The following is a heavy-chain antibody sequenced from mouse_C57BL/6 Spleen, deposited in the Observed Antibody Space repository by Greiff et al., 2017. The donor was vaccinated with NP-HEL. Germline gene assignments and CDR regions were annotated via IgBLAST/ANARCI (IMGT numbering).Heavy chain of an antibody. J-gene: IGHJ1*03. Sequence: VQLQQSGPELVKPGASVKISCKASGYTFTDYYMNWVKQSHGKSLEWIGDINPNNGGTSYNQKFKGKATLTVDKSSSTAYMELRSLTSEDSAVYYCARRVYYYGSSPYWYFDVWGTGTTVTVSS. D-gene: IGHD1-1*01. V-gene: IGHV1-26*01. CDR1: GYTFTDYY. CDR2: INPNNGGT. CDR3: ARRVYYYGSSPYWYFDV.